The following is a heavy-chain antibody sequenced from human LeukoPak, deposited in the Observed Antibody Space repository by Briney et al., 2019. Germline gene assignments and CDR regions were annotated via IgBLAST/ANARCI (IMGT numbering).Heavy chain of an antibody. CDR2: INHSGST. CDR1: GGSFSDYY. D-gene: IGHD3-22*01. J-gene: IGHJ3*02. Sequence: SETLSLTCAVYGGSFSDYYWSWIRQTPGKGLEWIGEINHSGSTNYNPSLKSRVTILVDASKNYVSLKLSSVTSADTAQYYCARYERSDNSAYFGHKVFDIWGQGTMVTVST. V-gene: IGHV4-34*01. CDR3: ARYERSDNSAYFGHKVFDI.